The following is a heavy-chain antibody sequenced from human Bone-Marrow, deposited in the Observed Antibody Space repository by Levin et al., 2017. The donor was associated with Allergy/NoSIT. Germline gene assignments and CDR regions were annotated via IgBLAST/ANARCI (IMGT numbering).Heavy chain of an antibody. CDR1: GFTFSSYA. J-gene: IGHJ4*02. CDR3: AKDFWVTTGIYYFDQ. CDR2: ISGTGDNT. D-gene: IGHD4-17*01. V-gene: IGHV3-23*01. Sequence: GGSLRLSCAASGFTFSSYAMSWVRQAPGKGLEWVSSISGTGDNTYSADSVKGRFTISRDNSKNTLYLRMNSLRAEDTAVYYCAKDFWVTTGIYYFDQWGQGTLVTVS.